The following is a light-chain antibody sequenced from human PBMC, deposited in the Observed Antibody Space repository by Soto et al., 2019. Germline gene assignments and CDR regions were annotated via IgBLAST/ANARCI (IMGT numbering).Light chain of an antibody. V-gene: IGLV1-51*01. CDR2: DTD. CDR1: SSNIERNS. Sequence: QSVLTQPPSVSAAPGQQVTISCSGSSSNIERNSVSWYQQLPGTAPKLLIFDTDKQPSGISDRFSGSKSGTSATLGITGLQTGDEADYFCAAWDTSLTVGIFGGGTKLTVL. J-gene: IGLJ2*01. CDR3: AAWDTSLTVGI.